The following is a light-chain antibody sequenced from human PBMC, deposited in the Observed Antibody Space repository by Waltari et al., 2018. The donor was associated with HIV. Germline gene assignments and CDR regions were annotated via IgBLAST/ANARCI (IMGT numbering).Light chain of an antibody. CDR3: QQYNKWPPLT. Sequence: EIIMTQSPATLSVSPGERATLSCRASQSINRNLAWYQQKPGQAPRRLIFGASTRATGIPARFSGSGSGTEFTLTISSLQSEDFAVYYCQQYNKWPPLTFGGGTRVEIK. J-gene: IGKJ4*01. CDR2: GAS. V-gene: IGKV3-15*01. CDR1: QSINRN.